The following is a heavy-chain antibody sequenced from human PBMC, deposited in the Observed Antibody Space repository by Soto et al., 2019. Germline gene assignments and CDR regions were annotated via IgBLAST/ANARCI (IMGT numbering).Heavy chain of an antibody. Sequence: GGSLRLSCAASGFTFSSYAMNWVRQAPGKGLDWVSTISGGGDITYYTDTVKGRFAVSRDNSKNTLYLEMNSLPAEDPALYYCAKDRAGSSSWYYFDYWGHGTLVTVSS. V-gene: IGHV3-23*01. J-gene: IGHJ4*01. CDR1: GFTFSSYA. CDR3: AKDRAGSSSWYYFDY. CDR2: ISGGGDIT. D-gene: IGHD6-13*01.